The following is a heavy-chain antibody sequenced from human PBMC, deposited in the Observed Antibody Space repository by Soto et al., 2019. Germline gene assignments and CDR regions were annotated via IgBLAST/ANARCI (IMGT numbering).Heavy chain of an antibody. V-gene: IGHV1-18*01. Sequence: QVQLVQSGAEVKKPGASVKVSCKASGYTFTSYGISWVRQAPGQGLEWMGWTNSYNGNTNYEQRLQGKVTITKDTSTSTAYMELRSLRSDDTAVYYCAIEPVAGIWFDPWGQGTLVTVSS. D-gene: IGHD6-19*01. CDR1: GYTFTSYG. CDR3: AIEPVAGIWFDP. CDR2: TNSYNGNT. J-gene: IGHJ5*02.